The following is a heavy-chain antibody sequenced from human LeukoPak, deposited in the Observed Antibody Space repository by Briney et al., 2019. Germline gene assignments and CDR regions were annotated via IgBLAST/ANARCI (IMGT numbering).Heavy chain of an antibody. CDR1: GGSISSSNHY. CDR3: ARHLGSSSWLDP. J-gene: IGHJ5*02. CDR2: ISYTGST. V-gene: IGHV4-39*01. D-gene: IGHD2-2*01. Sequence: PSETLSLTCTVSGGSISSSNHYWGWIRQPPGKGLEWIGLISYTGSTSYNPSLKSRITISADQSKNLFSLKVISVTAADTAVYYCARHLGSSSWLDPWGQGTLVTVSS.